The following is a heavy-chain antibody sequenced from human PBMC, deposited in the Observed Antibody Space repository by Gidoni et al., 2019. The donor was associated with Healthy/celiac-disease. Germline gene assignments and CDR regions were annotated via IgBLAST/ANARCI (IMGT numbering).Heavy chain of an antibody. D-gene: IGHD5-18*01. V-gene: IGHV3-23*01. CDR3: AKQFIESVWLQSCMDV. CDR1: GFTFSSYA. Sequence: EVQLLESGGGLVQPGGSLRLSCAASGFTFSSYAMSWVRQSPGKGLEWVSAIRGSGGSTDYADSVKGRFTISRDNSKNTLYLQMNSLRAEDTAVYYCAKQFIESVWLQSCMDVWGQGTTVTVSS. J-gene: IGHJ6*02. CDR2: IRGSGGST.